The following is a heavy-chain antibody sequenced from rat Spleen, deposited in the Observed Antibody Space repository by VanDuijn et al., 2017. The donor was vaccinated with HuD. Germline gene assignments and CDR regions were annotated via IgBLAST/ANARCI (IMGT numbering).Heavy chain of an antibody. Sequence: EVQLVESGGGLVQPGRSLKLSCEASGFIFNNYWMTWIRQAPGKGLEWVASITSTGDNIYYPDSVKGRFSISRDNAQNTLYLHMNSLRSEDTATYYCTTGLPGYNADWFAYWGQGTLVTVSS. CDR2: ITSTGDNI. D-gene: IGHD1-4*01. J-gene: IGHJ3*01. CDR1: GFIFNNYW. V-gene: IGHV5-31*01. CDR3: TTGLPGYNADWFAY.